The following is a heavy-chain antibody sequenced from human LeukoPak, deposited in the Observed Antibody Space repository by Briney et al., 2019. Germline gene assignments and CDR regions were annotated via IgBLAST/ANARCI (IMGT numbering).Heavy chain of an antibody. D-gene: IGHD3-10*01. Sequence: GESLKISCKGSGYSFTSYWIGWVRQMPGKGLEWMGIIYPGDSDTRYSPSFQGQVTISADKSISTAYLQWSSLKASDTAMYYCARIIPMVRGVIKQDAPSAFDIWGQGTMVTVSS. CDR3: ARIIPMVRGVIKQDAPSAFDI. V-gene: IGHV5-51*01. J-gene: IGHJ3*02. CDR2: IYPGDSDT. CDR1: GYSFTSYW.